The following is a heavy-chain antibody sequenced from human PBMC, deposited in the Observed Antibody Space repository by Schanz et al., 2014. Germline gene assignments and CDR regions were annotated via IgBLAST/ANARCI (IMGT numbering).Heavy chain of an antibody. J-gene: IGHJ5*02. CDR2: MNPNSGGT. Sequence: QVQLVQSGAEVKNPGASVKVSCKASGYTFINSDINWVRQAAGQGLEWMGWMNPNSGGTNFAQKFQGRVTMTRDTSISTVYMELSRLRSDDTAVYYCAREGTVIRGLSGWFDPWGQGTLVTVSS. V-gene: IGHV1-2*02. CDR1: GYTFINSD. CDR3: AREGTVIRGLSGWFDP. D-gene: IGHD3-10*01.